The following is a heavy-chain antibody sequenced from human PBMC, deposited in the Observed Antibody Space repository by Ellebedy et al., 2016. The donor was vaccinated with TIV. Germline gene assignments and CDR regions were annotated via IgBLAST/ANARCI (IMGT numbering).Heavy chain of an antibody. CDR2: ISGSGDST. V-gene: IGHV3-23*01. Sequence: GESLKISCAASGFTFSIYAMSWVRQAPGKGLEWVSLISGSGDSTYYADSVKGRFTISRDNSKNTLYVQMNSLRAEDTAVYYCARDGAGRWDYWGPGTLVTVSS. J-gene: IGHJ4*02. D-gene: IGHD4-23*01. CDR3: ARDGAGRWDY. CDR1: GFTFSIYA.